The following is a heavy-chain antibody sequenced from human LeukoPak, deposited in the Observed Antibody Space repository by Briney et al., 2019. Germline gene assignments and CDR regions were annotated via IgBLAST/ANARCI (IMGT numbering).Heavy chain of an antibody. Sequence: GGSLRLSCAASGFSFSSYSMNWVRQAPGRGLECISYISSGSRTIFYADSVKGRFTISSDNAKNSLYLLMNSLRADDTAVYYCARGSITGDRDFDYWGQGTLIIVSS. CDR1: GFSFSSYS. CDR3: ARGSITGDRDFDY. V-gene: IGHV3-48*01. J-gene: IGHJ4*02. CDR2: ISSGSRTI. D-gene: IGHD7-27*01.